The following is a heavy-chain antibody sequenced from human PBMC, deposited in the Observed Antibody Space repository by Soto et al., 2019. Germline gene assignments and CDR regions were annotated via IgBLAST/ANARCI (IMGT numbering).Heavy chain of an antibody. V-gene: IGHV4-39*07. CDR2: INHSGST. D-gene: IGHD3-10*01. J-gene: IGHJ4*02. CDR3: ARGSYYGSGSSTYFDY. Sequence: SETLSLTCTVSGGSISSGGYFWSWIRQPPGKGLEWIGEINHSGSTNYNPSLKSRVTISVDTSKNQFSLKLSSVTAADTAVYYCARGSYYGSGSSTYFDYWGQGTLVTVSS. CDR1: GGSISSGGYF.